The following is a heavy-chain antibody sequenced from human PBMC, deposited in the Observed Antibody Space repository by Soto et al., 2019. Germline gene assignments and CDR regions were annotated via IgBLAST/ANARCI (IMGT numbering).Heavy chain of an antibody. V-gene: IGHV3-48*01. CDR2: ISSSSRTI. CDR3: ARDRFDYYDSSGYWRFDP. CDR1: GFTFSSYG. D-gene: IGHD3-22*01. J-gene: IGHJ5*02. Sequence: GGSLRLSCAASGFTFSSYGMNWVRQAPGKGLEWVSYISSSSRTIYYADSVKGRFTISRDNAKNSLYLQMNSLRAEDTAVYYCARDRFDYYDSSGYWRFDPWGQGTLVTVSS.